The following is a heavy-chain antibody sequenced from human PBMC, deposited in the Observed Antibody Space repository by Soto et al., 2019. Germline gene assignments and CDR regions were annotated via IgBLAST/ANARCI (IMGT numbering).Heavy chain of an antibody. V-gene: IGHV3-33*01. CDR2: LWYDGSNK. D-gene: IGHD3-22*01. CDR3: ASRKAYDSSGYDGNDAFDI. CDR1: GFTFSSYG. Sequence: QVQLVESGGGVVQPGRSLRLSCAASGFTFSSYGMHWVRQAPGKGLEWVAVLWYDGSNKYYADSVNGRFTISRDNSKNTLYLQMNSLRAEDTAVYYCASRKAYDSSGYDGNDAFDIWGQGTMVTVSS. J-gene: IGHJ3*02.